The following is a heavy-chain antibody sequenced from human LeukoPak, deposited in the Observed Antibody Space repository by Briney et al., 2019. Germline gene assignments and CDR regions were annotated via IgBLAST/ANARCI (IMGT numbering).Heavy chain of an antibody. D-gene: IGHD2-2*01. V-gene: IGHV1-2*02. J-gene: IGHJ6*04. CDR2: INPNSGGT. CDR1: GYTFTGYY. Sequence: ASVKVSFKASGYTFTGYYMHWVRQAPGQGLEWMGWINPNSGGTNYAQKFQGRVTMTRDTSISTAYMELSRLRSDDTAVYCCASEPLIYCSSTSCCNYYGMDVWGEGTTVTVSS. CDR3: ASEPLIYCSSTSCCNYYGMDV.